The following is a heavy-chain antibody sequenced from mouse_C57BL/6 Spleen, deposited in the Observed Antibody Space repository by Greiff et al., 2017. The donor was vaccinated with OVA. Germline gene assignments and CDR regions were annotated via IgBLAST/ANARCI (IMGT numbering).Heavy chain of an antibody. CDR1: GYTFTTYP. V-gene: IGHV1-47*01. D-gene: IGHD1-1*01. Sequence: HVQLQPSWAELVKPGASVKMSCQASGYTFTTYPIEWMKQNHGKSLEWIGNFHPYNDDNKYNEKFKGKDTLTVEKSSSTVDLGLSRLASDDYAVYYCARVGVYGSSYAMDYWGQGTSVTVSS. J-gene: IGHJ4*01. CDR3: ARVGVYGSSYAMDY. CDR2: FHPYNDDN.